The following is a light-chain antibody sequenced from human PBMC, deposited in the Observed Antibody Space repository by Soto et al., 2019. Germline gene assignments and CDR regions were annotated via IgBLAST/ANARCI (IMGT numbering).Light chain of an antibody. Sequence: DILMTQSPSTLSESVGDRVTITCRASQNISVWLAWYQQKPGKAPRLLIYRTSILESGVPSRFSGSGSGTEFTLTISSLQPDDFATYHCQQYKSYSWTFGQGTKVEIK. CDR2: RTS. CDR1: QNISVW. J-gene: IGKJ1*01. CDR3: QQYKSYSWT. V-gene: IGKV1-5*03.